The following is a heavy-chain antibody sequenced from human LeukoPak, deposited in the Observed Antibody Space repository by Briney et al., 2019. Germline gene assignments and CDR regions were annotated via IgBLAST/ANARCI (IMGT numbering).Heavy chain of an antibody. CDR2: IKQDGSEK. CDR3: ARGRAAAAGTPFFDY. Sequence: GGSLRLSCAAYGFTFSSYWMSWVRQAPGKGMEWVANIKQDGSEKYYVDSVKGRFTISRDNAKNSLYLQMNSLRAEDTAVYYCARGRAAAAGTPFFDYWGQGTLVTVSS. J-gene: IGHJ4*02. V-gene: IGHV3-7*01. CDR1: GFTFSSYW. D-gene: IGHD6-13*01.